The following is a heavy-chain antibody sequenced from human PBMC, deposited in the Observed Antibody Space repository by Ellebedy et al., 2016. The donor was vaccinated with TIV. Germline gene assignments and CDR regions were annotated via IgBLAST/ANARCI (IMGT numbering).Heavy chain of an antibody. CDR3: ARVPMVRGVFSPLDY. Sequence: MPSETLSLTCTVSGGSISSYYWSWIRQPPGKGLEWIGYIYYSGSTNYNPSLKSRVTISVDTSKNQFSLKLSFVTAADTAVYYFARVPMVRGVFSPLDYWGQGTLVTVSS. CDR2: IYYSGST. CDR1: GGSISSYY. V-gene: IGHV4-59*01. D-gene: IGHD3-10*01. J-gene: IGHJ4*02.